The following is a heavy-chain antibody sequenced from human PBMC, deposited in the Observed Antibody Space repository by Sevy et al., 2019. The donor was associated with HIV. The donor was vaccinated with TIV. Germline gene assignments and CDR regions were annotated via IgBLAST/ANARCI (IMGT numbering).Heavy chain of an antibody. Sequence: ASVKVSCKASGYTFTSYGISWVRQAPGQGLEWMGWISAYNGNTNYSQKLQGRVTMTTDTSTSTAYMELMSLRSDDTAVYYCARGGYCSSTSCYRGYYYYGMDVWGQGTTVTVSS. CDR3: ARGGYCSSTSCYRGYYYYGMDV. CDR1: GYTFTSYG. J-gene: IGHJ6*02. CDR2: ISAYNGNT. V-gene: IGHV1-18*01. D-gene: IGHD2-2*01.